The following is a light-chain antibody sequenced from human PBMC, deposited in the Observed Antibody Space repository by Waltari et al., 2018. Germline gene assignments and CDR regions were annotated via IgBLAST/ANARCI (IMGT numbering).Light chain of an antibody. J-gene: IGKJ1*01. Sequence: ETKLTQSPATLSLPSGERATISCRASQTFYNNLAWYQQKPGQAPKLLIYDASNRATGIPARFSGGGSGTDFTLTISSLEPEDFAVYYCEKRSNWGWTFGQGTKVEMK. CDR3: EKRSNWGWT. CDR1: QTFYNN. CDR2: DAS. V-gene: IGKV3-11*01.